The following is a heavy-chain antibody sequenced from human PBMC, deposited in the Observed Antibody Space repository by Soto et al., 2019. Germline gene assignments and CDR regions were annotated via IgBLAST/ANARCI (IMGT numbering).Heavy chain of an antibody. CDR3: ASECGRSRGLEV. D-gene: IGHD2-2*01. CDR2: IIPIFGTA. CDR1: GGTFSSYV. J-gene: IGHJ6*02. V-gene: IGHV1-69*18. Sequence: QVQAVQSGAEVKKPGSSVKVSCKASGGTFSSYVISWVRQAPGQGLEWMGRIIPIFGTADYAQKFQGRVTITADESTSTADMELSSLRSEDTAVDDYASECGRSRGLEVWGHVNKAPSP.